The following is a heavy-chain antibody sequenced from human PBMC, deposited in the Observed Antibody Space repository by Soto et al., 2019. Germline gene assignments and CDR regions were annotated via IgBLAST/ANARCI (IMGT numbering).Heavy chain of an antibody. V-gene: IGHV1-3*01. CDR2: INAGNGNT. CDR1: GYTFTSYD. CDR3: ARDGVLLWFGELSLWFDP. J-gene: IGHJ5*02. D-gene: IGHD3-10*01. Sequence: ASVKVSCKASGYTFTSYDINWVRQATGQGLEWMGWINAGNGNTKYSQKFQGRVTITRDTSASTAYMELSSLRSEDTAVYYCARDGVLLWFGELSLWFDPWGQGTLVTVSS.